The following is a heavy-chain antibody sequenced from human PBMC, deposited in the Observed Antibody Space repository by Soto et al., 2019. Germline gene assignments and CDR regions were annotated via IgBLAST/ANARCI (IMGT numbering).Heavy chain of an antibody. CDR1: GYTFTSYA. CDR3: ARSDQWDGAFDI. D-gene: IGHD1-26*01. Sequence: ASVKVSCKASGYTFTSYAMHWVRQAPGQRLEWMGWINAGNGNTKYSQKFQGRVTITRDTSASTAYMELSSLRSEDTAVYYCARSDQWDGAFDIWGKGTMVTVSS. CDR2: INAGNGNT. J-gene: IGHJ3*02. V-gene: IGHV1-3*01.